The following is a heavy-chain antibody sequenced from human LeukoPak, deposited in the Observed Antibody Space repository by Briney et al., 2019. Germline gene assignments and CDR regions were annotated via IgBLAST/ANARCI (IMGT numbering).Heavy chain of an antibody. CDR2: IYTSGST. J-gene: IGHJ2*01. D-gene: IGHD3-3*01. CDR1: GGSTSSYY. CDR3: ARLRFLEFDWYFDL. V-gene: IGHV4-4*07. Sequence: PSETLSLTCTVSGGSTSSYYWSWLRQPAGKGLGWIGRIYTSGSTNYNPSLKSRVTMSVDTSKNQFSLKLSSVAAADTAVYYCARLRFLEFDWYFDLWGRGTLVTVSS.